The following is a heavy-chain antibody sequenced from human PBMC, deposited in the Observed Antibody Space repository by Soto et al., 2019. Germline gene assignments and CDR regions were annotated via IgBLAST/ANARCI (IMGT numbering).Heavy chain of an antibody. CDR2: ISGSGGST. CDR1: FSSYA. CDR3: AKDLYSGSHRFDP. J-gene: IGHJ5*02. V-gene: IGHV3-23*01. D-gene: IGHD1-26*01. Sequence: FSSYAMSCVRQAPGKGLEWVSAISGSGGSTYYADSVKGRFTISRDNSKNTLYLQMNSLRAEDTAVYYCAKDLYSGSHRFDPWGQGTLVTVSS.